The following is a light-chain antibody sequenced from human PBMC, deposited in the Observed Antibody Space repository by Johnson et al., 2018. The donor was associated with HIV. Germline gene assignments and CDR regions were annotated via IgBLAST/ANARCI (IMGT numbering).Light chain of an antibody. CDR3: GIWDSSLSAGGYV. CDR1: SSNIENYF. Sequence: QAVLTQPPSVSAAPGQKVTISCSGSSSNIENYFVSWYQQLPGAAPRLVIYEDNKRPSGIPDRFSGSKSGASATLGITGLQTGDEADYYCGIWDSSLSAGGYVFGTGTKVTVL. CDR2: EDN. J-gene: IGLJ1*01. V-gene: IGLV1-51*02.